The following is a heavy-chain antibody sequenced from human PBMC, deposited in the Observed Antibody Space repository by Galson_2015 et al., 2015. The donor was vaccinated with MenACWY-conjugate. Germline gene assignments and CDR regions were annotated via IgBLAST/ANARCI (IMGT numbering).Heavy chain of an antibody. CDR2: IWYDGSNK. CDR3: ARGKRFLEWLVVD. D-gene: IGHD3-3*01. Sequence: ALRISCEAPGFTFSRYGMNWVRQAPGQGLEWVAVIWYDGSNKYYAESVKGRFTIPRDNSKNTLYLQMNSLRAEDTAVYYCARGKRFLEWLVVDWGQGTLVTVSS. V-gene: IGHV3-33*01. CDR1: GFTFSRYG. J-gene: IGHJ4*02.